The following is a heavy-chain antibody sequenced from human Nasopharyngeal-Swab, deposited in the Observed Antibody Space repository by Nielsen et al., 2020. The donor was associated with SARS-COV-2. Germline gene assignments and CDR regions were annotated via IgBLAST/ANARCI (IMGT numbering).Heavy chain of an antibody. CDR3: AKDRWSEYVLASSHYVMDV. CDR1: GFTFSSYA. V-gene: IGHV3-23*01. Sequence: GESLKISCAASGFTFSSYAMSWVRQAPGKGLEWVSAISGSGGSTYYADSVKGRFTISRDNSKNTLYLQMNSLRAVDTAVYYCAKDRWSEYVLASSHYVMDVWGQGTTVTVSS. J-gene: IGHJ6*02. D-gene: IGHD3-16*01. CDR2: ISGSGGST.